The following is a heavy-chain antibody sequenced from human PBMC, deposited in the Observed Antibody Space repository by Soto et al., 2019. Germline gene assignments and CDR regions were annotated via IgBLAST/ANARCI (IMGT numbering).Heavy chain of an antibody. V-gene: IGHV3-23*01. D-gene: IGHD3-10*01. J-gene: IGHJ4*02. CDR1: GFTFSTYA. Sequence: EVQLLESGGGLVQPGGSLRLSCAASGFTFSTYAMHWVRQAPGKGLEWVSGITGSGANTYYGDSVKGRFTISRDNSKNALDLQMNSLRAEDTAVYYCAKRDRFGSFAGFDYWGQGPLVTVSS. CDR2: ITGSGANT. CDR3: AKRDRFGSFAGFDY.